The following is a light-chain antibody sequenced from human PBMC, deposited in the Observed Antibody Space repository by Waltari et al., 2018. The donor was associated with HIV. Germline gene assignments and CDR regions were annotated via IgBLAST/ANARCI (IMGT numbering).Light chain of an antibody. V-gene: IGKV3-20*01. CDR1: QRIVGSS. Sequence: ETVLTQSPGTLSLSPGDRATLSCRASQRIVGSSLAWYQQKPGQAPSLVISGASRRATGIPDRFSGSGSGTDFTLTITRLEPEDFAMYYCQQYDTTPYTFGQGTKLDIK. J-gene: IGKJ2*01. CDR2: GAS. CDR3: QQYDTTPYT.